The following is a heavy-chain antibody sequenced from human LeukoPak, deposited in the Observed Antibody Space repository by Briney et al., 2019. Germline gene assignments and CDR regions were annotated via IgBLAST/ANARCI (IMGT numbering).Heavy chain of an antibody. CDR2: IDVSGGNT. V-gene: IGHV3-23*01. J-gene: IGHJ4*02. D-gene: IGHD2-21*01. Sequence: PGGSLRLSCAASGFTFSSEAMGWVRQAPGKRLEWVSTIDVSGGNTHYSHPVKGRFTISRDNSKSTLYLQMNSLRAEDTAVYYCAKDVHNLVGGMSYWGQGALVTVSP. CDR1: GFTFSSEA. CDR3: AKDVHNLVGGMSY.